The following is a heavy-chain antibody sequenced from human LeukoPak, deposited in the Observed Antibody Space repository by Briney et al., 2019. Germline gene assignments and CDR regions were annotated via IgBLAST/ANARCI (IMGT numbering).Heavy chain of an antibody. J-gene: IGHJ3*02. D-gene: IGHD3-9*01. V-gene: IGHV1-2*02. CDR2: INPNSGGT. CDR1: GYTFTGYY. CDR3: ARDTLDDILDAFDI. Sequence: ASVKVSCKASGYTFTGYYMHWVRQAPGQGLKWMGWINPNSGGTNYAQKFQGRVTMTRDTSISTAYMELSRLRSDDTAVYYCARDTLDDILDAFDIWGQGTMVTVSS.